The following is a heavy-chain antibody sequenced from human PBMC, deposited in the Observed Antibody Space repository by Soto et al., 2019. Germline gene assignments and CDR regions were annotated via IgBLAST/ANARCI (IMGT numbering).Heavy chain of an antibody. Sequence: LGLSCAASGFACSNCGLHWVRQAQGKGLEWVAVISYDGSNKYYADSVKGRFTISRDNSKNTLYLQMNSLRAEDSAVYYCAKDLGGAGYFDYWGQGTLVTVSS. CDR1: GFACSNCG. J-gene: IGHJ4*02. CDR3: AKDLGGAGYFDY. D-gene: IGHD2-15*01. CDR2: ISYDGSNK. V-gene: IGHV3-30*18.